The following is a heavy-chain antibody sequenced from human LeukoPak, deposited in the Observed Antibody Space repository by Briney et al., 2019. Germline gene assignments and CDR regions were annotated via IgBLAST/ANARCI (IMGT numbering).Heavy chain of an antibody. CDR1: GFTFSNYW. V-gene: IGHV3-7*01. J-gene: IGHJ5*02. Sequence: GGSLRLSCAASGFTFSNYWMTWVRQAPGKGLEWLASIKEDGSEKYFVDSVKGRFTISRDNAKNSLYLQMNSLRAEDTAVYCCARILWGSSASNWFDPWGQGTLVTVSS. CDR2: IKEDGSEK. CDR3: ARILWGSSASNWFDP. D-gene: IGHD3-10*01.